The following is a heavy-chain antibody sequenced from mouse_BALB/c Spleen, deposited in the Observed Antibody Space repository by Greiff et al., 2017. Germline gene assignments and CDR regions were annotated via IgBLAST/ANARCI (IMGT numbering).Heavy chain of an antibody. CDR3: ATDSLYAMDY. Sequence: VQLQQSAAELARPGASVKMSCKASGYTFTSYTMHWVKQRPGQGLEWIGYINPSSGYTEYNQKFKDKTTLTADKSSSTAYMQLSSLTSEDSAVYYCATDSLYAMDYWGQGTSVTVSS. CDR1: GYTFTSYT. V-gene: IGHV1-4*02. J-gene: IGHJ4*01. CDR2: INPSSGYT.